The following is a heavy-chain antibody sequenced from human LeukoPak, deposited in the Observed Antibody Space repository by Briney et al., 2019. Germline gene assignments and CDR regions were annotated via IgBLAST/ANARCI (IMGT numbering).Heavy chain of an antibody. J-gene: IGHJ4*01. Sequence: PGGSLRLSSAASGFSLTGYWMHWVRQAAGKGLVWVARMNSAGTTINYADSVRGRFTISRDNAGNALYLQMSSLRAEDTAIYYCIREIQVRASASLGYWGQGTLVTVSS. V-gene: IGHV3-74*01. D-gene: IGHD2-2*01. CDR1: GFSLTGYW. CDR2: MNSAGTTI. CDR3: IREIQVRASASLGY.